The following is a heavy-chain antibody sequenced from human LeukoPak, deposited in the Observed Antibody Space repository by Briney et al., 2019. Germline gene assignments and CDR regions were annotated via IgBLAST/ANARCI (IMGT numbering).Heavy chain of an antibody. CDR2: IYYSGAT. Sequence: NPSETLSLTCTVSGGSISSSNYYWGWIRQPPGKGLEWIGSIYYSGATYYNPSLKSRVTISIDTSKNQFSLRLSSVTAADTAVYYCASPGSGSYYYFDYWGQGTLVTVSS. CDR1: GGSISSSNYY. J-gene: IGHJ4*02. V-gene: IGHV4-39*01. D-gene: IGHD1-26*01. CDR3: ASPGSGSYYYFDY.